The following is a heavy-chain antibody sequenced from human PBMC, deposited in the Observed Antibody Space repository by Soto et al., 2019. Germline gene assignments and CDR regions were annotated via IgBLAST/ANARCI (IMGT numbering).Heavy chain of an antibody. CDR3: ARSLPGTYGAFDL. CDR2: IYSGGTT. D-gene: IGHD1-7*01. J-gene: IGHJ3*01. CDR1: GFNVSTNY. Sequence: EVQLVESRGGLMQPGGSLRLSCAASGFNVSTNYMTWVRQAPGKGLEWVSVIYSGGTTYYADSVKGRFIISRDNFKNTVYLQMDSLRAEDTAVYYCARSLPGTYGAFDLWGQGTMVTVSS. V-gene: IGHV3-53*01.